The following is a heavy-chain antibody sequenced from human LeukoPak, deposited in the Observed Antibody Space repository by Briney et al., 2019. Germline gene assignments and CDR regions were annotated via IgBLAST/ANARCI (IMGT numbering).Heavy chain of an antibody. D-gene: IGHD1-26*01. CDR2: ISGSGGST. V-gene: IGHV3-23*01. CDR3: AKDTMVGANLILGC. Sequence: PGGSLRLSCAASGFTFSSYAMSWVRQARGEGLEWVSAISGSGGSTYYADSVKGRFTISRDNSKNTLYLQMNSLRAEDTAVYYCAKDTMVGANLILGCWGQGTLVTVSS. J-gene: IGHJ4*02. CDR1: GFTFSSYA.